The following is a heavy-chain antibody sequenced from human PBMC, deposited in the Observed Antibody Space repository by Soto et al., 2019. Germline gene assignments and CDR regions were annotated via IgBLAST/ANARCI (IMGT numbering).Heavy chain of an antibody. J-gene: IGHJ4*03. V-gene: IGHV3-23*01. CDR1: GFTFGSRA. Sequence: PGGSLRLSCVASGFTFGSRAMSWVRQAPGEGLEWVSTITDTGGDTKYADSVRGRFTISRDNSKNTLYLQMSSLRAEDSAVYYCARGLGHYDYTDLRADGFENWGQGTVVTVSS. D-gene: IGHD4-17*01. CDR3: ARGLGHYDYTDLRADGFEN. CDR2: ITDTGGDT.